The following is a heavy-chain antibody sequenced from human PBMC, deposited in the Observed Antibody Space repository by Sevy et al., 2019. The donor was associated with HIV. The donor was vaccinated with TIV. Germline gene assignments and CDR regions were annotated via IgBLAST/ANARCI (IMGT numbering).Heavy chain of an antibody. J-gene: IGHJ6*02. D-gene: IGHD3-22*01. Sequence: GGSLRLSCAASGFTFSSYAMHWVRQAPGKGLEWVAVISYDGSNKYYADSVKGRFTISRDNSKNTRYLQMNSLRAEDTAVYYCARAGETYYYDSSGYSYGMDVWGQGTTVTVSS. CDR1: GFTFSSYA. CDR2: ISYDGSNK. V-gene: IGHV3-30-3*01. CDR3: ARAGETYYYDSSGYSYGMDV.